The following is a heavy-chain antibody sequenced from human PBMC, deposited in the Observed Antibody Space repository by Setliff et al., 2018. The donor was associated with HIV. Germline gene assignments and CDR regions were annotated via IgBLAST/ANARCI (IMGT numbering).Heavy chain of an antibody. Sequence: ASVKVSCKASGYTFTSYDINWVRQATGQGLEWMGWMSPNSGNAGYAQKFQGRVTMTRNTSISTAFMELSSLRSEDTAVYYCARGLAVAGKSYYYYYYMDVWGKGTTVTVSS. J-gene: IGHJ6*03. CDR3: ARGLAVAGKSYYYYYYMDV. V-gene: IGHV1-8*01. D-gene: IGHD6-19*01. CDR1: GYTFTSYD. CDR2: MSPNSGNA.